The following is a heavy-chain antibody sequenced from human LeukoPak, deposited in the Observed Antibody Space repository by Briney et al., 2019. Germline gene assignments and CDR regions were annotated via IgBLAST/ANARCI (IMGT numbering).Heavy chain of an antibody. D-gene: IGHD4-17*01. CDR2: ISEGVGNT. Sequence: PGGSLRLSCAASGFTFTNYAMTWVRQAPGKGLEWASGISEGVGNTYYADSVKGRFTISRDHSKNTLYLQMNSLRAEDTALYYCAKREKGTTGRFFDYWGQGTRVTVSS. V-gene: IGHV3-23*01. CDR3: AKREKGTTGRFFDY. CDR1: GFTFTNYA. J-gene: IGHJ4*02.